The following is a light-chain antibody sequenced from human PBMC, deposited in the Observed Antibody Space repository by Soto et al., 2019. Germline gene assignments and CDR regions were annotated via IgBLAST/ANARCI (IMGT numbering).Light chain of an antibody. V-gene: IGLV2-14*01. Sequence: QSALTQPAPVSGSLGQSITISCTGSTSDIGYNYVSWYQQHPGKVPQLVIFDVNNRPSGVSSRFSGSKSGNTASLTISGLQAEDEANYYCASYSPTTDLGVFGGGTKVTVL. CDR2: DVN. CDR1: TSDIGYNY. CDR3: ASYSPTTDLGV. J-gene: IGLJ2*01.